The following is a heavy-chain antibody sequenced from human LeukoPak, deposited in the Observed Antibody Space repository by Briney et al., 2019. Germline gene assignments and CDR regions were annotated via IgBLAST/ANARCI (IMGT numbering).Heavy chain of an antibody. CDR2: LSWSSNSI. Sequence: QAGGSLRLSCVASGFRFEVYAMHWVRQVPGKGLEWVSGLSWSSNSIVYADSVKGWFTISRDNAKNSLFLQMNSLSPEDTALYYCANASRHDIWIGLGDYFDFWGQGTLVIVSS. V-gene: IGHV3-9*01. CDR3: ANASRHDIWIGLGDYFDF. J-gene: IGHJ4*02. D-gene: IGHD3-3*01. CDR1: GFRFEVYA.